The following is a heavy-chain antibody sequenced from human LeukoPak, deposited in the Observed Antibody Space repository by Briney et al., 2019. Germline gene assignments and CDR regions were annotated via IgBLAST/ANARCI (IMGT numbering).Heavy chain of an antibody. CDR3: ARDRAAAGTSWFDP. CDR1: GGTFSSYA. V-gene: IGHV1-69*01. Sequence: GASVKVSCKASGGTFSSYAISWVRQAPGQGLEWMGGIIPIFGTANYAQKFQGRVTITADESTSTAYMELSSLRSEDTAVYYCARDRAAAGTSWFDPWGQGTLVTVSS. D-gene: IGHD6-13*01. CDR2: IIPIFGTA. J-gene: IGHJ5*02.